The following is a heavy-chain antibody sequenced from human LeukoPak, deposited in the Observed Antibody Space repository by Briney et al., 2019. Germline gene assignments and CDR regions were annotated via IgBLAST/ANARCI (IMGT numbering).Heavy chain of an antibody. J-gene: IGHJ6*02. V-gene: IGHV3-48*04. D-gene: IGHD3-9*01. Sequence: PGGSLRLSCAASGFTFSSYSMNWVRQAPGKGLEWVSYISSSSSTIYYADSVKGRFTISRDNAKNSLYLQMNSLRAEDTAVYYCARDSVILTGLPHGMDVWGQGTTVTVSS. CDR3: ARDSVILTGLPHGMDV. CDR2: ISSSSSTI. CDR1: GFTFSSYS.